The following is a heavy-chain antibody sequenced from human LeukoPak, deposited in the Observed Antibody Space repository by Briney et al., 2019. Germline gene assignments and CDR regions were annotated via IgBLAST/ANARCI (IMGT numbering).Heavy chain of an antibody. Sequence: ASVKVSCRSSGYTFTGYYLHWVRQAPGQGLEWMGWIIPNSGGTNYAQKFQGRVTMTRDTSISTAYMDLSRLRSDDTAVYYCARGLGGMLRYFDSWGQGTLVTVSS. CDR3: ARGLGGMLRYFDS. V-gene: IGHV1-2*02. CDR2: IIPNSGGT. J-gene: IGHJ4*02. CDR1: GYTFTGYY. D-gene: IGHD2-8*01.